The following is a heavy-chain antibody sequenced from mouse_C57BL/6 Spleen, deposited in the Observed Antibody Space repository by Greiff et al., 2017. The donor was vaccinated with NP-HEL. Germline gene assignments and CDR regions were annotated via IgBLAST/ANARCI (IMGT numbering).Heavy chain of an antibody. CDR2: IYPGSGST. CDR1: GYTFTSYW. CDR3: ARDQAPYYAMDY. D-gene: IGHD3-2*02. V-gene: IGHV1-55*01. J-gene: IGHJ4*01. Sequence: QVQLQQSGAELVKPGASVKMSCKASGYTFTSYWVTWVKPRPGQGLEWIGDIYPGSGSTNYNEKFKSKATLTVDTSSSTAYMQLSSLTSEDSAVYYCARDQAPYYAMDYWGQGTSVTVSS.